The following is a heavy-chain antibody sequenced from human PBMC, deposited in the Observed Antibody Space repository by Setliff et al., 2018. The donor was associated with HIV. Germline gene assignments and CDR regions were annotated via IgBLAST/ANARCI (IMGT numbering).Heavy chain of an antibody. Sequence: SVKVSCKASGGIISWVRQAPGQGLEWMGRIIPVGGTTNYAQKFQGRVTITADKSTSTVYMELSSLRSDDTAVYYCATGLSSTDPSSNSWGQGTPVTVSS. D-gene: IGHD1-1*01. CDR1: GGI. CDR3: ATGLSSTDPSSNS. V-gene: IGHV1-69*08. J-gene: IGHJ4*02. CDR2: IIPVGGTT.